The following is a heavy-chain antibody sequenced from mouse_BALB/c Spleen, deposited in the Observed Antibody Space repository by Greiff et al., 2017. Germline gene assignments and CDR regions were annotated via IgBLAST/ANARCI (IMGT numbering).Heavy chain of an antibody. CDR3: ARDYGRAMDY. Sequence: EVMLVESGGGLVKPGGSLKLSCAASGFTFSSYAMSWVRQTPEKRLEWVASISSGGSTYYPDSVKGRFTISRDNARNILYLQMSSLRSEDTAMYYCARDYGRAMDYWGQGTSVTVSS. CDR2: ISSGGST. CDR1: GFTFSSYA. J-gene: IGHJ4*01. V-gene: IGHV5-6-5*01. D-gene: IGHD1-2*01.